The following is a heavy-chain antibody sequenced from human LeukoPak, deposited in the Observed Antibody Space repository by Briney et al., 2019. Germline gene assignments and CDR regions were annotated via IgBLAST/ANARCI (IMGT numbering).Heavy chain of an antibody. CDR3: ARVSGGGAFDI. D-gene: IGHD4-23*01. V-gene: IGHV4-59*01. Sequence: SETLSLTCTVSGGSISSYYWSWIRQPPGKGPEWIGYIYYSGSTNYNPCLKSRVTVSVDTSKNQFSLKLSSMTAADTSVYYCARVSGGGAFDIWGQGTMVTVSS. CDR2: IYYSGST. J-gene: IGHJ3*02. CDR1: GGSISSYY.